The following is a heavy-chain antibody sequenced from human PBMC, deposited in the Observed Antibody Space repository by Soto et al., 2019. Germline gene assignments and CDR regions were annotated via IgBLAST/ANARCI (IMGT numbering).Heavy chain of an antibody. CDR2: ISGSGGST. D-gene: IGHD3-3*01. CDR3: AKVRGHVLRFLEWVNPDAFDI. CDR1: GFTFSSYA. V-gene: IGHV3-23*01. J-gene: IGHJ3*02. Sequence: GGSLRLSCAASGFTFSSYAMSWVRQAPGKGLEWVSAISGSGGSTYYADSVKGRFTISRDNSKNTLYLQMNSLRAEDTAVYYCAKVRGHVLRFLEWVNPDAFDIWGQGTMVTVSS.